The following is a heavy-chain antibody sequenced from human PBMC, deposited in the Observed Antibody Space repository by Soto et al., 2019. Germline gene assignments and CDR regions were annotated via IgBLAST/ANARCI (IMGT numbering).Heavy chain of an antibody. J-gene: IGHJ6*02. CDR1: GFTVSSNY. CDR3: ARGTYCTNGVCSDYGMDV. CDR2: IYSGGST. V-gene: IGHV3-53*01. Sequence: HPGGSLRLSCAASGFTVSSNYMSWVRQAPGKGLEWVSVIYSGGSTYYADSVKGRFTISRDNSKNTLYLQMNSLRAEDTAVYYCARGTYCTNGVCSDYGMDVWGQGTTVTVSS. D-gene: IGHD2-8*01.